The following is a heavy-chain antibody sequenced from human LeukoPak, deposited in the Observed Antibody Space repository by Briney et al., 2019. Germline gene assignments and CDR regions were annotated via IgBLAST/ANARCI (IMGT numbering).Heavy chain of an antibody. V-gene: IGHV4-4*07. D-gene: IGHD2-21*01. CDR1: GGSISGYY. CDR3: ARGTSCGSKCFFDY. Sequence: TETLSLTCKVSGGSISGYYWSWIRQPAGKGLEWIGRLDSSGSTNYNSSLKSRVTMSIDRSQFSLRLTSVTAADTAIYYCARGTSCGSKCFFDYWGQGILVTVSS. CDR2: LDSSGST. J-gene: IGHJ4*02.